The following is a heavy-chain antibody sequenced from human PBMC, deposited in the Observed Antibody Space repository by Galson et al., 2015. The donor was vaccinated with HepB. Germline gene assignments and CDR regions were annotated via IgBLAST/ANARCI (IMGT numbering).Heavy chain of an antibody. CDR2: IYTSGST. D-gene: IGHD2-2*01. V-gene: IGHV4-4*07. CDR3: ARDADWYCSSTSCYLHAFDI. J-gene: IGHJ3*02. CDR1: GGSISSYY. Sequence: SETLSLTCTVSGGSISSYYWSWIRQPAGKGLEWIGRIYTSGSTNYNPSLKSRVTMSVDTSKNQFSLKLSSVTAADTAVYYCARDADWYCSSTSCYLHAFDIWGQGTMVTVSS.